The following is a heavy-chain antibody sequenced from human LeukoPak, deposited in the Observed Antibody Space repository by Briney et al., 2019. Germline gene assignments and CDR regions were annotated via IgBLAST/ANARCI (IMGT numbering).Heavy chain of an antibody. CDR2: ISAYNGNT. Sequence: GASVKVSCKASGYTFTSYGISWVRQAPGQGHEWMGWISAYNGNTNYAQKLQGRVTMTTDTSTSTAYMELRSLRSDDTAVYYCARGIPGYGDYVSYFDYWGQGTLVTVSS. CDR1: GYTFTSYG. CDR3: ARGIPGYGDYVSYFDY. J-gene: IGHJ4*02. V-gene: IGHV1-18*01. D-gene: IGHD4-17*01.